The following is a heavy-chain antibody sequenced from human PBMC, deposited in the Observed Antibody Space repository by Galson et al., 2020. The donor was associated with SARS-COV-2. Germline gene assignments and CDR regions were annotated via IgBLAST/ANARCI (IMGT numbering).Heavy chain of an antibody. J-gene: IGHJ4*02. V-gene: IGHV4-39*07. Sequence: SETLSLTCTVSGGSISSSSYYWGWIRQPPGKGLEWIGSIYYSGSTYYNPSLKSRVTISVDTSKNQFSLKLSSVTAADTAVYYCARDLSGSGSYRVFDYWGQGTLVTVSS. CDR3: ARDLSGSGSYRVFDY. D-gene: IGHD3-10*01. CDR2: IYYSGST. CDR1: GGSISSSSYY.